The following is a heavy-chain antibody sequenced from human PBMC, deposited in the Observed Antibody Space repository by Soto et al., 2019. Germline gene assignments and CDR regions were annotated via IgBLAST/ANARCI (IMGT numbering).Heavy chain of an antibody. D-gene: IGHD3-3*01. CDR2: ISAYNGNT. V-gene: IGHV1-18*04. J-gene: IGHJ4*02. Sequence: QVQLVQSGAEVKKPGASVKVSCKASGYTFTSYGISWVRQAPGQGLEWMGWISAYNGNTNYAQKLQGRVTMTTDTSTSTAYMELRSLRSDDTAVYYCARDPDDFWSGYYTRRERYFDYWGQGTLVTVSS. CDR3: ARDPDDFWSGYYTRRERYFDY. CDR1: GYTFTSYG.